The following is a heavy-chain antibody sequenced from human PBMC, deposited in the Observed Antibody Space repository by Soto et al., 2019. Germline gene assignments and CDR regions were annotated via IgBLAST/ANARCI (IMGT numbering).Heavy chain of an antibody. V-gene: IGHV3-30-3*01. CDR1: GFTFSSYA. J-gene: IGHJ4*02. CDR2: ISYDGSNK. CDR3: ARESAVTFDY. Sequence: ESGGGVVQPGRSLRLSCAASGFTFSSYAMHWVRQAPGKGLEWVAVISYDGSNKYYADSVKGRFTISRDNSKNTLYLQMNSLRAEDTAVYYCARESAVTFDYWGQGTLVTVSS. D-gene: IGHD4-17*01.